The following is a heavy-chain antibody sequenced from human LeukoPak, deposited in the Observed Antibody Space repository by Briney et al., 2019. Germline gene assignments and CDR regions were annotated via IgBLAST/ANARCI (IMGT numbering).Heavy chain of an antibody. CDR3: ARGYCSGGSCYSDY. Sequence: PGGSLRLSCAASGFTFSSYGMHWVRQAPGKGLEWVSYISSSSSTIYYADSVKGRFTISRDNAKNSLYLQMNSLRAEDTAVYYCARGYCSGGSCYSDYWGQGTLVTVSS. D-gene: IGHD2-15*01. CDR1: GFTFSSYG. J-gene: IGHJ4*02. V-gene: IGHV3-48*01. CDR2: ISSSSSTI.